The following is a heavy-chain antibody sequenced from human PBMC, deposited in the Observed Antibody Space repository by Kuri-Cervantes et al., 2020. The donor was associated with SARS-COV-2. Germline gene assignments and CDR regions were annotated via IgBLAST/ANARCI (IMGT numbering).Heavy chain of an antibody. CDR3: ARDAAYCSGGSCYSVGLDY. CDR1: GGSISSYY. V-gene: IGHV4-59*01. CDR2: IYYSGST. D-gene: IGHD2-15*01. Sequence: SETLSLTCTVSGGSISSYYWSWIRQPPGKGLEWIGYIYYSGSTNYNPSLKSRVTISVDTSKNQFSPKLSSVTAADTAVYYCARDAAYCSGGSCYSVGLDYWGQGTLVTVSS. J-gene: IGHJ4*02.